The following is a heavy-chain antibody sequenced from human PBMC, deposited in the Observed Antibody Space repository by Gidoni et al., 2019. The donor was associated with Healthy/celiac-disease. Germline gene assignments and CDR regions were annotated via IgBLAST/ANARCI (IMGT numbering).Heavy chain of an antibody. Sequence: QVQLQESGPGLVKPSETLSLTCTVSGCSISSYSWSLLRQPPGKGLGWIGDIYYSGSTNYNPSLKSRVTISVDTSKNQFSLKLSSVTAADTAVYYCASTTAAGWSNWFDPWGQGTLVTVSS. J-gene: IGHJ5*02. D-gene: IGHD6-13*01. CDR1: GCSISSYS. V-gene: IGHV4-59*01. CDR3: ASTTAAGWSNWFDP. CDR2: IYYSGST.